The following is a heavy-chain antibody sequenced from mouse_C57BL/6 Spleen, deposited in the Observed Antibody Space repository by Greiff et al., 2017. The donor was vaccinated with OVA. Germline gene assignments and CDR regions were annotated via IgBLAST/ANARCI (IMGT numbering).Heavy chain of an antibody. V-gene: IGHV14-2*01. Sequence: VQLQQSGAELVKPGASVKLSCTASGFNIKDYYMPWVKQRTEQGLEWIGRIDPEDGDTKYAPKFQGKATIQADTASNTAYLQLSSLTSEDTTVNYCASADYYDDGGAWFANWGQGTLVTVSA. D-gene: IGHD2-4*01. CDR3: ASADYYDDGGAWFAN. CDR1: GFNIKDYY. CDR2: IDPEDGDT. J-gene: IGHJ3*01.